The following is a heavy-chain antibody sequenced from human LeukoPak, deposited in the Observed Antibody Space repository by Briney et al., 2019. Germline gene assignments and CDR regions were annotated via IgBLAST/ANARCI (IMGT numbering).Heavy chain of an antibody. CDR1: GYTFTSYG. CDR2: IGAYNGNT. D-gene: IGHD6-19*01. V-gene: IGHV1-18*01. J-gene: IGHJ1*01. CDR3: AIAAITVAGTRYFLH. Sequence: VASVKVSCKASGYTFTSYGISWVRQAPGQGLEWMGWIGAYNGNTNYAQNLQGRVTLTTDTSTATAYMELRSLTSDDTAVYYCAIAAITVAGTRYFLHWGQGTLVTVSS.